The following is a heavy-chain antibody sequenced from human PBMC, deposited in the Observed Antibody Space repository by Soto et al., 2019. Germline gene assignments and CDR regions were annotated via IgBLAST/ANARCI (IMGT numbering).Heavy chain of an antibody. Sequence: SETLSLTCTVSGGSISSYYWSWIRQPPGKGLEWIGYIYYSGSTNFNPSLKSRVTISVDTSKNQFSLKLSSVTAADTAVYYCARQGGYCSSTSCSAYYYYMDVWGKGTTVTVSS. V-gene: IGHV4-59*08. CDR1: GGSISSYY. CDR3: ARQGGYCSSTSCSAYYYYMDV. J-gene: IGHJ6*03. D-gene: IGHD2-2*01. CDR2: IYYSGST.